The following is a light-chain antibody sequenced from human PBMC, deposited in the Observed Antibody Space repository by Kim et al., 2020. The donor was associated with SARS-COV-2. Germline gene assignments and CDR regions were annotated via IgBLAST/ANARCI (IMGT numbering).Light chain of an antibody. J-gene: IGLJ1*01. Sequence: PGKTARLTCWGNSIGNKNVYWYQHKPGQAPVLVIYFDSDRPSGIPERFSGSNSGNTATLTISRVEAGDEADYYCQVWDNNNDHHVFGTGTKVTV. CDR3: QVWDNNNDHHV. CDR2: FDS. V-gene: IGLV3-21*04. CDR1: SIGNKN.